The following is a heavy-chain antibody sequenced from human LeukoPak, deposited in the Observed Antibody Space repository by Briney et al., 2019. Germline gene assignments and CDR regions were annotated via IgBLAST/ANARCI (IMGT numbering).Heavy chain of an antibody. V-gene: IGHV4-59*08. Sequence: SETLSLTCTVSGGSITDNYWSWIRQPPGMGLEWIGYVYYPGATNYTPSLKSRVTISMDTSRNQFSLKLNSVTAADTAVYYCTRHVDPYGMDVWGQGTTVIVSS. CDR3: TRHVDPYGMDV. J-gene: IGHJ6*02. CDR2: VYYPGAT. CDR1: GGSITDNY. D-gene: IGHD5-12*01.